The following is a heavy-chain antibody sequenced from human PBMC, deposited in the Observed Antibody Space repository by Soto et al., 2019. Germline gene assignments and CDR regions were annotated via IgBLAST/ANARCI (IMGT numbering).Heavy chain of an antibody. D-gene: IGHD3-22*01. CDR3: ARSPSGYYYGY. CDR1: GGSFSGYY. Sequence: SETLSLTCAVYGGSFSGYYWSWIRQPPGKGLEWIGEINHSGSTNYNPSLKSRVTISVDTSKNQFSLKLSSVTAADTAVYYCARSPSGYYYGYWGQGTLVTVSS. CDR2: INHSGST. J-gene: IGHJ4*02. V-gene: IGHV4-34*01.